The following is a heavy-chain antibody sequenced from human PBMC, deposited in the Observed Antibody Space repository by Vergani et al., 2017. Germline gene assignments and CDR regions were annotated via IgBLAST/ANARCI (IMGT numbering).Heavy chain of an antibody. D-gene: IGHD6-19*01. V-gene: IGHV3-21*01. Sequence: EVQLVESGGGLVKPGGSLRLSCAASGFTFSSYSMNWVRQAPGKGLEWVSSISSSSSYIYYADSVKGRFTISRDNAKNSLYLQMNSPRAEDTAVYYCARGLGGWSSSDYWGQGTLVTVSS. CDR3: ARGLGGWSSSDY. CDR2: ISSSSSYI. J-gene: IGHJ4*02. CDR1: GFTFSSYS.